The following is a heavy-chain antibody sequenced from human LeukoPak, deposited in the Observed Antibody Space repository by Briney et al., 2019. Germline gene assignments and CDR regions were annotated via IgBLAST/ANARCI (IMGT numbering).Heavy chain of an antibody. CDR2: IWYDGSNK. V-gene: IGHV3-33*01. D-gene: IGHD5-18*01. CDR1: GFTFSSYG. Sequence: PGRSLRLSCAASGFTFSSYGMHWVRQAPGKGLEWVAVIWYDGSNKYYADSVKGRFTISRDNSKNSLYLQMNSLRDEDTAVYYCARAVSGYIYGYGYWGQGTLVTVSS. J-gene: IGHJ4*02. CDR3: ARAVSGYIYGYGY.